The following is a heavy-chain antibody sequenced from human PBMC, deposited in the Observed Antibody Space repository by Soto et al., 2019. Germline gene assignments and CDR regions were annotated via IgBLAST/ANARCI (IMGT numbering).Heavy chain of an antibody. V-gene: IGHV4-31*03. CDR2: IYYSGST. J-gene: IGHJ4*02. CDR1: GGSISSGGYY. CDR3: AKSRLEQYFFDY. D-gene: IGHD6-19*01. Sequence: QVQLQESGPGLVKPSQTLSLTCPVSGGSISSGGYYWSWIRQHPGKGLEWIGYIYYSGSTYYIPSLKSRVTISVDTSKNQFSVKLSSVTAADTAVYFCAKSRLEQYFFDYWGQGTLVTVSS.